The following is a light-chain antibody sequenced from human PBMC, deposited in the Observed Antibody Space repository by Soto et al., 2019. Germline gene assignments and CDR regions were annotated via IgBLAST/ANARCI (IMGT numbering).Light chain of an antibody. Sequence: QSALTQPASLSGSPGQSITLSCTGTSSDVGGYNYASWYQQHPGKAPKLRFYDVSNRPSGVSNRFAGSKSGNTASLTVSGLQAEDEADYYCSSYTNSSAPVVFGGGTKVTV. CDR2: DVS. V-gene: IGLV2-14*01. CDR1: SSDVGGYNY. J-gene: IGLJ2*01. CDR3: SSYTNSSAPVV.